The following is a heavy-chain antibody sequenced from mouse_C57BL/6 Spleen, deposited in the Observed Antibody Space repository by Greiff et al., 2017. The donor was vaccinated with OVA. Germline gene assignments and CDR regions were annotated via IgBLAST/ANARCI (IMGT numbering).Heavy chain of an antibody. D-gene: IGHD4-1*01. J-gene: IGHJ2*01. V-gene: IGHV1-62-2*01. CDR3: ARHGSPNWDRECYVDY. CDR1: GYTFTEYT. CDR2: FYPGSGSI. Sequence: VQLQESGAELVKPGASVKLSCKASGYTFTEYTIHWVKQRSGQGLEWIGWFYPGSGSIKYNEKFKDKATLTADKSSSTVYMELSRLTSEDSAVYFGARHGSPNWDRECYVDYWGQGTTLTVSS.